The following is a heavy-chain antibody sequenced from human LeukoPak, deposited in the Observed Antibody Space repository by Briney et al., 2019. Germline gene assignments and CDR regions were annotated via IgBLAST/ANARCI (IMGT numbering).Heavy chain of an antibody. Sequence: GGSLRLSCAASGFTFSSYSMNWVRQAPGKGLEWVSSISSSSSYIYYADSVKGRFTISRDNSKNTLYLQMNSLRAEDTAVYFCAKARYSSLYYFDYWGQGTLVPVSS. D-gene: IGHD6-13*01. CDR3: AKARYSSLYYFDY. V-gene: IGHV3-21*04. J-gene: IGHJ4*02. CDR1: GFTFSSYS. CDR2: ISSSSSYI.